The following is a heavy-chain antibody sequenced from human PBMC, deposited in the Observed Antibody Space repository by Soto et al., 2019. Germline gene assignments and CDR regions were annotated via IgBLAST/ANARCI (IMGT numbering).Heavy chain of an antibody. V-gene: IGHV3-23*01. CDR3: ANQIVVVTAANDY. D-gene: IGHD2-21*02. J-gene: IGHJ4*02. CDR2: ISGSGGST. CDR1: GFTFSSYA. Sequence: GGSLRLSCAASGFTFSSYAVSWVRQAQGKGLEWVSAISGSGGSTYYADSVKGRFTISRDNSKNTLYLQMNSLRAEDTAVYYCANQIVVVTAANDYWGQGTLVTVSS.